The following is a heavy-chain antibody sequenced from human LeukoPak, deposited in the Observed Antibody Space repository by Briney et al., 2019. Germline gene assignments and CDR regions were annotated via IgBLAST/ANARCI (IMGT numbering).Heavy chain of an antibody. V-gene: IGHV6-1*01. CDR1: GDSVSSNSAA. D-gene: IGHD3-16*02. J-gene: IGHJ4*02. Sequence: SQTLSLTCALSGDSVSSNSAAWNWIRQSPSRGLEWLGRTYYRPKLYNDYAVSVKSRITINPDTSKNQFSLQLNSVTPEDTAVYYCARDPGPHYDYIWGSYRYPAHFDYWGQGTLVTVSS. CDR2: TYYRPKLYN. CDR3: ARDPGPHYDYIWGSYRYPAHFDY.